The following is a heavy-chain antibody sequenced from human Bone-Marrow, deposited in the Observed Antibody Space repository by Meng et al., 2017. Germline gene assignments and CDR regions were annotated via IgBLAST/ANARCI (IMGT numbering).Heavy chain of an antibody. CDR2: IYYSGST. Sequence: QLQLQESGPGLVKPSETLSLTCTVSGGSISSSSYYWVWIRQPPGKGLEWIGSIYYSGSTYYNPSLKSRVTISVDTSKNQFSLKLSSVTAADTAVYYCARARSSSWSFDYWGQGTLVTVSS. D-gene: IGHD6-13*01. J-gene: IGHJ4*02. CDR1: GGSISSSSYY. V-gene: IGHV4-39*01. CDR3: ARARSSSWSFDY.